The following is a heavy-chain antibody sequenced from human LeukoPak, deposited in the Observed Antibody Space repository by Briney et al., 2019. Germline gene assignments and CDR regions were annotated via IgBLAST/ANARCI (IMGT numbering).Heavy chain of an antibody. D-gene: IGHD4/OR15-4a*01. Sequence: GGSLRLSCEASGFTFSSSPMHWVRQAPGKGLEWVAIISDDGERKFYADSVRGRITISRDKSKNTLFLQMNSLRADDTAVYFCAKDLSGHWCIDYWGQGTLVTVSS. V-gene: IGHV3-30*14. CDR3: AKDLSGHWCIDY. CDR1: GFTFSSSP. CDR2: ISDDGERK. J-gene: IGHJ4*02.